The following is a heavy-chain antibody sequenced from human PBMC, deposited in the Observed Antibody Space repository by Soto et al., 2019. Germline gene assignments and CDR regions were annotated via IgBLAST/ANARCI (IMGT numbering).Heavy chain of an antibody. V-gene: IGHV3-48*01. J-gene: IGHJ5*02. CDR2: ISSSSSTI. Sequence: EVQLVESGGGLVQPGGSLRLSCAASGFTFSSYSMNWVRQAPGKGLEWVSYISSSSSTIYYADSVKGGFTISRDNAKNPLYLHMDCLRAEDTAVYYCARDPEEIVVVVAATPRWCDPWGQGTLVTVSS. CDR3: ARDPEEIVVVVAATPRWCDP. D-gene: IGHD2-15*01. CDR1: GFTFSSYS.